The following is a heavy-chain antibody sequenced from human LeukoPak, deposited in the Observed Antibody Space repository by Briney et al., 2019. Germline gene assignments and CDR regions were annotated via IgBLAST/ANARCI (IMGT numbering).Heavy chain of an antibody. Sequence: GGSLRLSCAASGFTVSSNYMSWVRQAPGKGLEWVSVIYSGGSTYYADSVKGRFTISRDNSKNTLYLQMNSLRAEDTAVYYCAKQYCGGDCGFDYWGQGTLVTVSS. D-gene: IGHD2-21*02. CDR3: AKQYCGGDCGFDY. CDR1: GFTVSSNY. J-gene: IGHJ4*02. V-gene: IGHV3-66*04. CDR2: IYSGGST.